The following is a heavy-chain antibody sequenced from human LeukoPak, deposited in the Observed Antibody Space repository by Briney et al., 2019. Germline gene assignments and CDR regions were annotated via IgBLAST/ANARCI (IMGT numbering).Heavy chain of an antibody. D-gene: IGHD1-7*01. CDR1: GYTFTSYY. CDR3: ARGNNWNYDRTYYFDY. CDR2: INPSGGST. Sequence: ASVKVSCKASGYTFTSYYMHWVRQAPGQGLEWMGIINPSGGSTSYAQKFQGRVTMTTDTSTSTAYMELRSLRSDDTAVYYCARGNNWNYDRTYYFDYWGQGTLVTVSS. J-gene: IGHJ4*02. V-gene: IGHV1-46*01.